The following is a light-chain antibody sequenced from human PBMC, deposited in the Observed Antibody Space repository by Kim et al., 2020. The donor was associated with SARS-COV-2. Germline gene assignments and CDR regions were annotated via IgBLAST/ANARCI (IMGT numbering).Light chain of an antibody. CDR3: SSYTKSSTLV. J-gene: IGLJ1*01. CDR2: DVN. CDR1: SSDIGYYDY. V-gene: IGLV2-14*03. Sequence: QSALTQPASVSGSPGQSITLSCTGTSSDIGYYDYVSWYQHHPGKAPKLIIYDVNHRPSGISYRFSGSKSGNTASLTISGLQAEDEADYYCSSYTKSSTLVFGTGTKVTVL.